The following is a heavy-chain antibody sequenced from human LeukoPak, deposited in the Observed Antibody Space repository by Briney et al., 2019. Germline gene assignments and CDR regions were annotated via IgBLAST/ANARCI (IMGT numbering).Heavy chain of an antibody. CDR2: IKQDGSAK. V-gene: IGHV3-7*05. J-gene: IGHJ4*02. D-gene: IGHD2-15*01. Sequence: GGSLRLSCAASGFTFSSYWMTWVRQAPGKGLEWVANIKQDGSAKYYVDSVKGRFTISRDNAKNSLFLQMNSLRAEDTAVYYCAGGQGWLLDYWGQGTLVTVSS. CDR3: AGGQGWLLDY. CDR1: GFTFSSYW.